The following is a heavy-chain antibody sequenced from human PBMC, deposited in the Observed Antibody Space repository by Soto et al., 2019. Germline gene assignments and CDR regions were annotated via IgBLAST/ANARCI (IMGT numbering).Heavy chain of an antibody. J-gene: IGHJ6*02. CDR2: IIPIFGTA. CDR3: ARDDVDTAMPYGMDV. Sequence: QVKLVQSGAEVKKPGSSVKFSCKASGGTFSSYAISWVRQAPGQGLEWMGGIIPIFGTANYAQKFQGRVTITADESTSTAYMELSSLRSEDTAVYYCARDDVDTAMPYGMDVWGQGTTVTVSS. V-gene: IGHV1-69*12. CDR1: GGTFSSYA. D-gene: IGHD5-18*01.